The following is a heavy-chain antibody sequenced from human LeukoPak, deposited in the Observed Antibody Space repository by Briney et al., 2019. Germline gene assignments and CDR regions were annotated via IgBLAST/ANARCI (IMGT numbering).Heavy chain of an antibody. J-gene: IGHJ4*02. CDR2: IYYSGST. V-gene: IGHV4-59*01. CDR3: ARGYGDYRFDY. CDR1: GGSISSYY. D-gene: IGHD4-17*01. Sequence: KPSETLSLTCTVSGGSISSYYWSWIRQPPGKGLEWIGYIYYSGSTNYNPSLKSRVTISVDTSKNQFSLKLSSVTAADTAVYYCARGYGDYRFDYWGQGTLVTVSS.